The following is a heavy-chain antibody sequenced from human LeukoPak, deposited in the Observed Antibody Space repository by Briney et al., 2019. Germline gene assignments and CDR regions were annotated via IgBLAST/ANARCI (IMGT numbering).Heavy chain of an antibody. J-gene: IGHJ2*01. Sequence: GGSLRLSCAASRFTFRAYGMHWVRQAPGKGLEWVAVISYDGSKKYYGDFVKGRFTISRDSSKNTLFLHMNTLRAEDTAIYYCAKDRTVGASYWYFDLWGRGTLVTVSS. CDR2: ISYDGSKK. CDR1: RFTFRAYG. V-gene: IGHV3-30*18. CDR3: AKDRTVGASYWYFDL. D-gene: IGHD1-26*01.